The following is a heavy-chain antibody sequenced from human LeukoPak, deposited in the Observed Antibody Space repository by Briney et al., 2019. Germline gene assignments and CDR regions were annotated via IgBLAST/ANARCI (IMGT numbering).Heavy chain of an antibody. D-gene: IGHD3-22*01. J-gene: IGHJ5*02. CDR1: GFIFSNYA. CDR2: ISGSGDDT. CDR3: AKDRRSSGPYNWFDP. Sequence: GGSLRLSCAASGFIFSNYAMNWVRQAPGKGLEWVSAISGSGDDTYYADSVKGLFTISRDNSKSTLYLQMNRLRAEDTAIYYCAKDRRSSGPYNWFDPWGQGTLVTVSS. V-gene: IGHV3-23*01.